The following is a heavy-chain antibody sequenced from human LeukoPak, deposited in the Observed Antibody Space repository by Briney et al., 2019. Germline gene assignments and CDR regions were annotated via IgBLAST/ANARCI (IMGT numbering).Heavy chain of an antibody. V-gene: IGHV3-23*01. CDR3: AKDVVPDSGWDLDY. CDR1: GFTFSTYS. CDR2: IYPRGDST. D-gene: IGHD6-19*01. J-gene: IGHJ4*02. Sequence: GGSLRLSCAASGFTFSTYSMTWVRQGPGKVLEWVSSIYPRGDSTFYADSVKGRFTISRDNSKNTLYLQMSSLRTEDTAIYYCAKDVVPDSGWDLDYWGQGTLVTVSS.